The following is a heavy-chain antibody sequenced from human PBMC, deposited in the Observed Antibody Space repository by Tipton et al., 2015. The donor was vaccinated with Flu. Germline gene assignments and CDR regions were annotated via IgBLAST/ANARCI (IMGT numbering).Heavy chain of an antibody. CDR1: GGSISGYY. Sequence: LRLSCTVSGGSISGYYWSWIRQPPGKGLEWIGFIYYSGSTNYNPSLKSRVTISVDTSKNQFSLKLSSVTAADTAVYYCAGDPTVGAVRGYFDYWGQGTLVTVSS. CDR2: IYYSGST. J-gene: IGHJ4*02. V-gene: IGHV4-59*01. CDR3: AGDPTVGAVRGYFDY. D-gene: IGHD1-26*01.